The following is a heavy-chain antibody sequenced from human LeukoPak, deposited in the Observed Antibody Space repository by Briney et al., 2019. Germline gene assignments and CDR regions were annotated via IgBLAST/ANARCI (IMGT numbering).Heavy chain of an antibody. CDR3: ARDEGGGGY. CDR2: INHSGST. Sequence: PSETLSLTCAVYGGSFSGYYWNWIRQPPGKGLEWIGEINHSGSTNYNPSLKGRITISEDTSKNQVSLKLSSVTAADTAVYYCARDEGGGGYWGQGTLVTVSS. V-gene: IGHV4-34*01. CDR1: GGSFSGYY. J-gene: IGHJ4*02. D-gene: IGHD3-10*01.